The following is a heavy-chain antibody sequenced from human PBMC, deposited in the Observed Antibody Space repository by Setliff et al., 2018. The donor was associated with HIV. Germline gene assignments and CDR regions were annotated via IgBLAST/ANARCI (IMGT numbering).Heavy chain of an antibody. CDR3: ARAPHEGLRWFGGGGFDL. CDR1: GYTFSSYA. D-gene: IGHD3-10*01. CDR2: VNVGKGNT. Sequence: ASVKVSCKASGYTFSSYAIHWVRQAPGQRLEWMGWVNVGKGNTKYSQDLQGRVTITRDTSASTAYMELNSLRSEDMAVYYCARAPHEGLRWFGGGGFDLWGQGTMVTVSS. J-gene: IGHJ3*01. V-gene: IGHV1-3*03.